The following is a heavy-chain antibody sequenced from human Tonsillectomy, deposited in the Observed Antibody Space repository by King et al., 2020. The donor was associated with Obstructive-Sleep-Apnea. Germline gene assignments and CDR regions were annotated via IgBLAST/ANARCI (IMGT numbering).Heavy chain of an antibody. CDR1: GLTYSNHW. Sequence: QLVQSGGGLVQTGESLRLSCAVAGLTYSNHWMSWVRQAAGKGLEWVGKIKEDGGDKYYVDSVTGRFTISRDNAKNSLYLQMKSRRVEDTAMYYCVRGGYTYDYWGQGTLVIVSS. V-gene: IGHV3-7*01. D-gene: IGHD5-18*01. CDR3: VRGGYTYDY. CDR2: IKEDGGDK. J-gene: IGHJ4*02.